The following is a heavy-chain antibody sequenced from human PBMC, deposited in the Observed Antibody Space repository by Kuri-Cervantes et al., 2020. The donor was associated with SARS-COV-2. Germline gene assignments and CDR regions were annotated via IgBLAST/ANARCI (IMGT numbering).Heavy chain of an antibody. CDR2: IKQDGSEK. CDR3: AREIEGFDI. V-gene: IGHV3-7*01. Sequence: GESLKISCAASGFTFSSYGMHWVRQAPGKGLEWVANIKQDGSEKYYVDSVKGRFTISRDNAKNSLYLQMNSLRAEDTAVYYCAREIEGFDIWGQGTMVTVSS. J-gene: IGHJ3*02. D-gene: IGHD2-21*01. CDR1: GFTFSSYG.